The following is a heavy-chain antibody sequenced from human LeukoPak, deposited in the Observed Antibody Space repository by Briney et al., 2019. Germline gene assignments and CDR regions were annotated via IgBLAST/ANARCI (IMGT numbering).Heavy chain of an antibody. CDR3: AKFAWYRYCSSTRCRTQNYYYYGMDV. CDR1: GFTFSSYA. CDR2: ISGSGGST. V-gene: IGHV3-23*01. J-gene: IGHJ6*02. Sequence: QPGASLRLSCAASGFTFSSYAMSWVRQAPGKGLEWVSAISGSGGSTYYADSVKGRFTISRDNSKNTLYLQMNSLRAEDTAVYYCAKFAWYRYCSSTRCRTQNYYYYGMDVWGQGTTVTVSS. D-gene: IGHD2-2*01.